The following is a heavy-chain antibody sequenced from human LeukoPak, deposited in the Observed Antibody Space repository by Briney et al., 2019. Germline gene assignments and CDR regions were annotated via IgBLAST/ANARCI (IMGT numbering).Heavy chain of an antibody. D-gene: IGHD3-9*01. V-gene: IGHV5-51*01. CDR3: TRSPDIDILTGYSRYYFDY. Sequence: GASLQISCKGAGYSFTSYWIGWLGQLPGKGLEWMGVIYPGDSHTRYSPSFQGQGSISADKSISTAYLQWNSLKASDTAIYYCTRSPDIDILTGYSRYYFDYWGQGTLVTVSS. CDR1: GYSFTSYW. CDR2: IYPGDSHT. J-gene: IGHJ4*02.